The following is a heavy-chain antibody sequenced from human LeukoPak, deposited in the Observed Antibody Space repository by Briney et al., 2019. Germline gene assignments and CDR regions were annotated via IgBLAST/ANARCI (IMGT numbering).Heavy chain of an antibody. Sequence: GGSLRLSCAASGFTVSTNYMTWVRQAPGKGLEWVSVIYSGGETYYADPVKGRFSISRDNSKNTLYLQMNSLRAEGTAMYYCARSRGGGTYSGHFDYWGQGTLVTVSS. CDR2: IYSGGET. D-gene: IGHD1-26*01. J-gene: IGHJ4*02. CDR1: GFTVSTNY. V-gene: IGHV3-66*01. CDR3: ARSRGGGTYSGHFDY.